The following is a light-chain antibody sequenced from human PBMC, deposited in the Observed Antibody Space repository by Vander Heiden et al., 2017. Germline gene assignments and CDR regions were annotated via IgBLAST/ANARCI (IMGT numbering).Light chain of an antibody. CDR1: SSNIGAGYD. V-gene: IGLV1-40*01. J-gene: IGLJ3*02. Sequence: QSVLTQPPSVSGAPGQRVTISCTGSSSNIGAGYDVHWYQQLPGTAPKLLIYGNSNRPSGVPDRFSGSKSGTSASLAITGLQAEDEADYYCQSYDSSLSWVFGGGTKLPVL. CDR3: QSYDSSLSWV. CDR2: GNS.